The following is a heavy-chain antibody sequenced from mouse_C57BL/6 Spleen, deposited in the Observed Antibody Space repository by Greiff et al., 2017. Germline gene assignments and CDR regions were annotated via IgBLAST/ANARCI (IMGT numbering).Heavy chain of an antibody. D-gene: IGHD3-2*02. CDR3: TRYREATGAMDY. J-gene: IGHJ4*01. CDR2: IYPGNSDT. Sequence: EVQLQQSGTVLARPGASVKMSCKTSGYTFTSYWMHWVKQRPGQGLEWIGAIYPGNSDTSYNQKFKGKAKLTAVTSASTAYMELSSLTNEDSAVYYCTRYREATGAMDYWGQRTSVTVSS. V-gene: IGHV1-5*01. CDR1: GYTFTSYW.